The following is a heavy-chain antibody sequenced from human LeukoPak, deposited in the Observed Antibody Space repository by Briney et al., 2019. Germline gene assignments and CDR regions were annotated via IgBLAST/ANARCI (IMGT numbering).Heavy chain of an antibody. J-gene: IGHJ4*02. V-gene: IGHV1-2*02. CDR2: INPNINGT. CDR1: GYTFTGYY. Sequence: ASVKVSCKASGYTFTGYYIHWVRQAPGQGLEWMGWINPNINGTNYAQKFQGRVTMTGDRSISTAYMELSRLRSDDTAVYYCATGSGWYSGEFDYWGQGTLVTVSS. D-gene: IGHD6-19*01. CDR3: ATGSGWYSGEFDY.